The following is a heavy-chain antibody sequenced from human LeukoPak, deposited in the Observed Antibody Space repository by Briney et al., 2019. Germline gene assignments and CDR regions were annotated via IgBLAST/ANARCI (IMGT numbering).Heavy chain of an antibody. D-gene: IGHD6-13*01. CDR3: ARIGPGDPGIAAAGTVYYYYGMDV. V-gene: IGHV4-4*07. J-gene: IGHJ6*02. CDR1: GGSISSYY. CDR2: IYTSGST. Sequence: SETLSLTCTVSGGSISSYYWSWIRQPAGKGLEWIGRIYTSGSTNYNPSLKSRVTMSVDTSKNQFSLKLSSVTAADTAVYYCARIGPGDPGIAAAGTVYYYYGMDVWGQGTTVTVSS.